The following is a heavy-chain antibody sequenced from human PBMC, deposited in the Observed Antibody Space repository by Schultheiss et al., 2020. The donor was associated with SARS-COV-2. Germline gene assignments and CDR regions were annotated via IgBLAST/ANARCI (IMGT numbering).Heavy chain of an antibody. CDR2: ISYDGSNK. CDR1: GFTFSSYG. D-gene: IGHD2-21*01. J-gene: IGHJ6*02. V-gene: IGHV3-30*03. Sequence: GESLKISCAASGFTFSSYGMHWVRQAPGKGLEWVAVISYDGSNKYYADSVKGRFTISRDNSKNTLYLQMNSLRAEDTAVYYCAREGRQLLPDAYYYYGMDVWGQGTTVTVSS. CDR3: AREGRQLLPDAYYYYGMDV.